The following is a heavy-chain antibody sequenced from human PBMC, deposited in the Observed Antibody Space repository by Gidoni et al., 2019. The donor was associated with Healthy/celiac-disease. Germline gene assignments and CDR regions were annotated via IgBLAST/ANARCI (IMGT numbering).Heavy chain of an antibody. D-gene: IGHD6-6*01. CDR1: GGTFSSSA. CDR2: IIPILGIA. J-gene: IGHJ4*02. Sequence: QVQLVQSGAEVKTPGSSVKVSCKASGGTFSSSAISWVRQAPGQGLEWMGRIIPILGIANYAQKFQGRVTITADKSTSTAYMELSSLRSEDTAVYYCARAGQLATPGRVVYWGQGTLVTVSS. CDR3: ARAGQLATPGRVVY. V-gene: IGHV1-69*04.